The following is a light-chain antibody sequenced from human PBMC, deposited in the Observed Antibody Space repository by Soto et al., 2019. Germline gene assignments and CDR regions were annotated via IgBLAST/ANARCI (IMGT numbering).Light chain of an antibody. CDR3: AAWDDGLNGFWV. Sequence: QSVLTQPPSASGTPGQRVAISCSGSSSNIGSNTVNWYQQLPGTAPKVLIYSNNQRPSGVPDRFSGSKSGTSASLAISGLQSEDEADSYCAAWDDGLNGFWVFGTGTKVTVL. CDR2: SNN. CDR1: SSNIGSNT. J-gene: IGLJ1*01. V-gene: IGLV1-44*01.